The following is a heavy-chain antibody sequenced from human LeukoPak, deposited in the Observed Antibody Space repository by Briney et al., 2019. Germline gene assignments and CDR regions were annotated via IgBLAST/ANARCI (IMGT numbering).Heavy chain of an antibody. D-gene: IGHD6-13*01. Sequence: GESLKISCKGSGYSFTSYWIGWVRQMPGKGLEWMGIIYPGDSDTRYSPSFQGQVTIPADKSISTAYLQWSSLKASDTAMYYCATYAGYSSSYYYYMDVWGKGTTVTVSS. CDR2: IYPGDSDT. V-gene: IGHV5-51*01. CDR3: ATYAGYSSSYYYYMDV. J-gene: IGHJ6*03. CDR1: GYSFTSYW.